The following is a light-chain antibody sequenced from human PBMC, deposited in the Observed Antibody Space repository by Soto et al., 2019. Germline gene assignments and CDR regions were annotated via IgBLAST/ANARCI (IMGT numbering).Light chain of an antibody. CDR1: QTVSSSY. CDR2: GAS. J-gene: IGKJ1*01. Sequence: EIVLTQSPGTLSLSPGERATLSCRASQTVSSSYLAWYQQKPGQAPRRLVYGASSRAAGIPDRFSGSGSGTDFTLTITRLEPEDFAVYYCQQYGTSPWTFGQGTKVEI. V-gene: IGKV3-20*01. CDR3: QQYGTSPWT.